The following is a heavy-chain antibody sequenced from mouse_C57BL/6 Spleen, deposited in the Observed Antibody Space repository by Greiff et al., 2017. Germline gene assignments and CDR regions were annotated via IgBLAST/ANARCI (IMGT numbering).Heavy chain of an antibody. Sequence: EVMLVESGGGLVKPGGSLKLSCAASGFTFSSYTMSWVRQTPEKRLEWVATISGGGGNTYYPDSVKGRFTISRDNAKNTLYLQMSSLRSEDTALYYCARHEVYDGYYNYWGQGTTLTVSS. J-gene: IGHJ2*01. V-gene: IGHV5-9*01. D-gene: IGHD2-3*01. CDR3: ARHEVYDGYYNY. CDR1: GFTFSSYT. CDR2: ISGGGGNT.